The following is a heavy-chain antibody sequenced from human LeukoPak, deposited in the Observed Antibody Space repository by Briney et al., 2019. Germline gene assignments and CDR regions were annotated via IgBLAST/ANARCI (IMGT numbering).Heavy chain of an antibody. V-gene: IGHV3-30*18. CDR1: GFTFSSYG. Sequence: GRSLRLSCAASGFTFSSYGMHWVRQAPGKGLEWVAVISYDGSNKYYADSVKGRFTISRDNSKNTLYLQMNSLRAEDTAVYYCAKFGYCDSSGYRNPFDYWGQGTLVTVSS. CDR3: AKFGYCDSSGYRNPFDY. D-gene: IGHD3-22*01. J-gene: IGHJ4*02. CDR2: ISYDGSNK.